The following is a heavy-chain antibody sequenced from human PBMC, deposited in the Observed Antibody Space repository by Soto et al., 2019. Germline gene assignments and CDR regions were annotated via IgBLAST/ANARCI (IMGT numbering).Heavy chain of an antibody. CDR1: GFTFSSYA. J-gene: IGHJ4*02. CDR2: ISYDGSNK. Sequence: GGSLRLSCAASGFTFSSYAMHWVRQAPGKGLEWVAVISYDGSNKYYADSVKGRFTISRDNSKNTLYLQMNSLRAEDTAVYYCARDGGLFRGVAGTDFDYWGQGTLVTVSS. D-gene: IGHD6-19*01. V-gene: IGHV3-30-3*01. CDR3: ARDGGLFRGVAGTDFDY.